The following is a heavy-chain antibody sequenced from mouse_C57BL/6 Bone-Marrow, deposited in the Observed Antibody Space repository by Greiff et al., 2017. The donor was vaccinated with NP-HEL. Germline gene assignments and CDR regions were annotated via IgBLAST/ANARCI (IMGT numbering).Heavy chain of an antibody. Sequence: QVTLKESGPGILQPSQTLSLTCSFSGFSLSTFGMGVGWIRQPSGKGLEWLAHIWWDDDKYYNPALKSRLTISKDTSKNQVFLKLANVDTADTATDYCARIALYDYDGFAYWGQGTLVTVSA. CDR1: GFSLSTFGMG. CDR2: IWWDDDK. V-gene: IGHV8-8*01. CDR3: ARIALYDYDGFAY. J-gene: IGHJ3*01. D-gene: IGHD2-4*01.